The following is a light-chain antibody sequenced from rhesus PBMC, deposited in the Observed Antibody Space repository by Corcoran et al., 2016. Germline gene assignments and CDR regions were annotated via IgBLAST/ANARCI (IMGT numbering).Light chain of an antibody. J-gene: IGKJ2*01. Sequence: QVILTQSPATLSLSPGERATLSCRASQSVSSYLAWYQQRPGQSPRLLIYGASTRANGGPHRFRGSGSGTDFTLTISSLEPGDVGLYHCYQHSSGYSFGQGTKLEIK. CDR1: QSVSSY. CDR2: GAS. CDR3: YQHSSGYS. V-gene: IGKV3-10*01.